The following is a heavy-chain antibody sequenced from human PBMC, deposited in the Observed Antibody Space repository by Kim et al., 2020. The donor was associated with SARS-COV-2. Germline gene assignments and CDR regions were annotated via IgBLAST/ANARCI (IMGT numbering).Heavy chain of an antibody. V-gene: IGHV4-59*08. D-gene: IGHD1-26*01. CDR2: IYYTGST. CDR1: GGSISNYY. Sequence: SETLSLTCIVSGGSISNYYWSWIRQPPGKGLEWIGYIYYTGSTYYNPSLKSRVTISVDTSKNHFSVKLTSVTAADTAVYYCARHRYIGTYRVDGDLDYWGQGALVTVSS. CDR3: ARHRYIGTYRVDGDLDY. J-gene: IGHJ4*02.